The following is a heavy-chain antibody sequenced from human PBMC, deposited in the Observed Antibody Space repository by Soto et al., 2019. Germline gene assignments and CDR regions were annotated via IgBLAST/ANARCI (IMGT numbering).Heavy chain of an antibody. J-gene: IGHJ2*01. Sequence: EVQLVESGGGLVKPGGSLRLSCAASGFTFSSYSMNWVRQAPGKGLEWVSSISSSSSYIYYADSVKGRFTISRDNTKNTLYLQMNNLRAEDTDVYYCAREGRKESRQWLVVNHNWYFDLWGRGTLVTVSS. V-gene: IGHV3-21*01. CDR3: AREGRKESRQWLVVNHNWYFDL. D-gene: IGHD6-19*01. CDR2: ISSSSSYI. CDR1: GFTFSSYS.